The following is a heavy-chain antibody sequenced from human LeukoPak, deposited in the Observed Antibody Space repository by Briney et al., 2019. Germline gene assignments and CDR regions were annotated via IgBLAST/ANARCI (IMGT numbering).Heavy chain of an antibody. CDR3: AKHSIAVAGVYYYYMDV. CDR2: ISGSGGST. V-gene: IGHV3-23*01. Sequence: PGGSLRLSCAASVVTFSSYAMSWVRQAPGKGLEWVSAISGSGGSTYYADSVKGRFTISRDNSKNTLYLQMNSLRAEDTAVYYCAKHSIAVAGVYYYYMDVWGKGTTVTVSS. J-gene: IGHJ6*03. CDR1: VVTFSSYA. D-gene: IGHD6-19*01.